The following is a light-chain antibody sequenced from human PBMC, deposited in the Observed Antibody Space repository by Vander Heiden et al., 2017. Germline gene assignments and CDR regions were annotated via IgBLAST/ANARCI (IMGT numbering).Light chain of an antibody. CDR2: DVS. CDR1: SSDVGGYND. V-gene: IGLV2-11*01. CDR3: CSYAGSYTWV. J-gene: IGLJ3*02. Sequence: QTAMTQPRSASGSPSQSVPISCTGTSSDVGGYNDVSWYQQPPGKAPKLMIYDVSKRPSGVPDRFSGSKSGNTASLTISGLQAEDEADYYCCSYAGSYTWVFGGGTKLTVL.